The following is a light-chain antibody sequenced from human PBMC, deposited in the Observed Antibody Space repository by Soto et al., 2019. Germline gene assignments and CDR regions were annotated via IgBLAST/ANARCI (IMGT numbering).Light chain of an antibody. CDR1: SSDVGRHNY. J-gene: IGLJ2*01. CDR3: SSYTDTDNFVI. CDR2: KVN. Sequence: QSALTQPPSASGSPGQSVTISCTGTSSDVGRHNYVSWYRQHPGKAPQLLIFKVNKRPSGVPDRFSASKSGITASLTVSGLQPEDEAAYYCSSYTDTDNFVIFGGGTKVTVL. V-gene: IGLV2-8*01.